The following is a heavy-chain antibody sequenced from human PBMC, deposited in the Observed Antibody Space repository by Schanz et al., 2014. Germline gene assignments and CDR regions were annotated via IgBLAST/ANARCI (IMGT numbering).Heavy chain of an antibody. CDR2: IVPIAGIT. V-gene: IGHV1-69*02. Sequence: QVHLVQSGAEVKKPGSSVKVSCKASGGTFSSDTFSWVRQAPGQGLEWMGRIVPIAGITNYAQRFQGRVTITADKSSDTAYMELSSLRSEDTAVYYCARSNYYDNSDYYNSFDYWGQGTLVNVSS. D-gene: IGHD3-22*01. CDR1: GGTFSSDT. CDR3: ARSNYYDNSDYYNSFDY. J-gene: IGHJ4*02.